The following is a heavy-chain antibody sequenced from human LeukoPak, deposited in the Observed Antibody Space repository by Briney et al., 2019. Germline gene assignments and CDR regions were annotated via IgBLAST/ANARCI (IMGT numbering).Heavy chain of an antibody. J-gene: IGHJ4*02. CDR2: IIPIFGTA. CDR1: GGTFSSYA. D-gene: IGHD3-10*01. Sequence: SVKVSCKASGGTFSSYAISWVRQAPGQGLEWMGGIIPIFGTANYAQKFQGRVTMTTDTSTTTAYMELRSLRSDDTAVYYCARLGGTMVRGVIIRFSVFDYWGQGTLVTVSS. CDR3: ARLGGTMVRGVIIRFSVFDY. V-gene: IGHV1-69*05.